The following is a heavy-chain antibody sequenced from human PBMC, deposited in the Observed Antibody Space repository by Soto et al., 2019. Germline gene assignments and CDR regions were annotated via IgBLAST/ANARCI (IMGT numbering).Heavy chain of an antibody. J-gene: IGHJ4*02. V-gene: IGHV3-33*01. CDR1: GFMFRSYA. D-gene: IGHD6-13*01. CDR2: IWYDGSTK. Sequence: PGGSLRLSCAASGFMFRSYAMHWVRQAPGKGLEWVAGIWYDGSTKYYGDSVKGRYSISRDNSKNMLDLQMNSLRAEDTAVYYCARVASSSSWHIPHFDQWGQGTLVTVSP. CDR3: ARVASSSSWHIPHFDQ.